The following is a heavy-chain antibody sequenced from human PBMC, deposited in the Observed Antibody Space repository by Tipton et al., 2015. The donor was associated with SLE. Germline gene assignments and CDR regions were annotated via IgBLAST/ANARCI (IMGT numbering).Heavy chain of an antibody. CDR2: IYHSGSP. CDR1: GASVSSSDYY. Sequence: TLSLTCTVSGASVSSSDYYWGWIRQSPGKGLECIGTIYHSGSPHYNPSLKSRVTISVDTSKLQFSLNLSSVTAADTAVYYCARLVPPAYQFDFWGRGTLVTVSS. CDR3: ARLVPPAYQFDF. D-gene: IGHD2-2*01. J-gene: IGHJ4*02. V-gene: IGHV4-39*01.